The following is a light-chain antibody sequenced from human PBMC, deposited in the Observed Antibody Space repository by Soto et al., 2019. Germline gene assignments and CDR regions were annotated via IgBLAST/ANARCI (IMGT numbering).Light chain of an antibody. Sequence: DIQMTQSPSSLSASVGDRVTVTCRASQSIDTYLNWYQQRQGQAPKLLIYVASTLQSGVPSRFSGSGSGTHFTLTISSLQPEDFATYYCQQNQDIPPTFGQGTRVERK. CDR2: VAS. CDR3: QQNQDIPPT. J-gene: IGKJ1*01. CDR1: QSIDTY. V-gene: IGKV1-39*01.